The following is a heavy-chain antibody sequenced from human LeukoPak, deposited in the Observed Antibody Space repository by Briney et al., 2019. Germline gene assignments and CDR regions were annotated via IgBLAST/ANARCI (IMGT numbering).Heavy chain of an antibody. D-gene: IGHD6-19*01. J-gene: IGHJ4*02. CDR1: GGSFSGYY. CDR3: ARSGGYSSPQNY. Sequence: SETLSLTCAVYGGSFSGYYWSWIRQPPGKGLEWIGYIYYSGTTSYNPSLKSRVTISVDASKSQFSLKLNSVTAADTAVYYCARSGGYSSPQNYWGQGTLVTVSS. CDR2: IYYSGTT. V-gene: IGHV4-59*01.